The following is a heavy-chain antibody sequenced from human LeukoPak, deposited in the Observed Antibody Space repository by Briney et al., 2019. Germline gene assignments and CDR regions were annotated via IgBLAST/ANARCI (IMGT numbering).Heavy chain of an antibody. D-gene: IGHD3-22*01. CDR3: AKASDYYDSSGYWSPGGSFDY. CDR2: ISGSGGST. J-gene: IGHJ4*02. CDR1: GFTFSNYA. Sequence: PGGSLRLSCAASGFTFSNYAMTWVRQAPGKGPEWVSAISGSGGSTYYADSVKGRFTISRDNSKNTLYLQMNSLRAEDTAVYYCAKASDYYDSSGYWSPGGSFDYWGQGTLVSVSS. V-gene: IGHV3-23*01.